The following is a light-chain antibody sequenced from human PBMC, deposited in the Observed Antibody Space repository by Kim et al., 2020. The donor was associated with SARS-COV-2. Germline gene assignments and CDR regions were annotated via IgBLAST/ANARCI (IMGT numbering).Light chain of an antibody. J-gene: IGKJ5*01. CDR1: QGISSY. CDR3: QQLNSYPIT. CDR2: TTS. V-gene: IGKV1-9*01. Sequence: IQLTQSPSSLSASVGDRVTITCRASQGISSYLAWYQQKPGKAPELLIYTTSTLQSGVTSRFSGSGSGTDFTLTISSLQPEDFATYYCQQLNSYPITFGQGTRLEIK.